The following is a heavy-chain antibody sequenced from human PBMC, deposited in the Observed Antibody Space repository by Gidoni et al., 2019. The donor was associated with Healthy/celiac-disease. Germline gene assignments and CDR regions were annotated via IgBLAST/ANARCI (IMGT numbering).Heavy chain of an antibody. CDR3: AKDYYDILTGYYNYFDY. V-gene: IGHV3-23*01. CDR2: ISGSGGST. D-gene: IGHD3-9*01. J-gene: IGHJ4*02. Sequence: EVQLLESGGGLVQPGGSLRLSCAASGFPFSSYAMSWVRQAPGKGLEWVSAISGSGGSTYYADSVKGRFTISRDNSKNTLYLQMNSLRAEDTAVYYCAKDYYDILTGYYNYFDYWGQGTLVTVSS. CDR1: GFPFSSYA.